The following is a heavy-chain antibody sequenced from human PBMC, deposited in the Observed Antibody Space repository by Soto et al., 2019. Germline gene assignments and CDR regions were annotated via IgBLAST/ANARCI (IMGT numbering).Heavy chain of an antibody. CDR3: AHHTAYDGDAFDI. J-gene: IGHJ3*02. CDR1: GFSLSTLGEG. D-gene: IGHD5-12*01. Sequence: KESGPTLVKPTQTLTLTCTFSGFSLSTLGEGVGWIRQPPGKALEWLAVLFWNDDKRYSPSLTNRLSVTKDTSRNQVVLTMTNVDPVDTATYFCAHHTAYDGDAFDIWGQGTVVTVSS. CDR2: LFWNDDK. V-gene: IGHV2-5*01.